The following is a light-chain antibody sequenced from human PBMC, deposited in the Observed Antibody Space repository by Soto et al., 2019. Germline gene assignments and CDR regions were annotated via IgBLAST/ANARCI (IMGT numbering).Light chain of an antibody. V-gene: IGLV1-44*01. Sequence: QSVLTQPPSASGTPGQRVTISCSGSSSNIGSNTVNWYQQLPGTAPKLLIYNDNQRPSGVPDRFSGSKSCTSASLAISGLQSEYEADYYCVAWDDSLNGVVFGGGTKLTVL. J-gene: IGLJ2*01. CDR3: VAWDDSLNGVV. CDR2: NDN. CDR1: SSNIGSNT.